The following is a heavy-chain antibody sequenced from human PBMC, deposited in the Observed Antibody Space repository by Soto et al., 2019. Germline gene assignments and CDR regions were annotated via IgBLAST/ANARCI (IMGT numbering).Heavy chain of an antibody. CDR3: ARGSGPYKLPYFDY. D-gene: IGHD2-15*01. CDR1: GGSISSGNYY. V-gene: IGHV4-30-4*01. J-gene: IGHJ4*02. CDR2: IYYSGST. Sequence: SETLSLTCVVSGGSISSGNYYCSWIRQPPGKGLEWIGYIYYSGSTYYNPSLKSRVTISVDKSKNQFSLKLSSVTAADTAFYYCARGSGPYKLPYFDYWGQQTLVSVSS.